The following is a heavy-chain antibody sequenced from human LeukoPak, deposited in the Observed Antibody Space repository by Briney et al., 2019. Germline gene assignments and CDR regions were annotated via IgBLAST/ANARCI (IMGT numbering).Heavy chain of an antibody. V-gene: IGHV1-69*06. D-gene: IGHD3-22*01. CDR1: GGTFSSYA. Sequence: SVKVSCKASGGTFSSYAISWVRQAPGQGLEWMGGIIPIFGTANYAQKFQGRVTITADKSTSTAYMELSSLRSEDTAVYYCARGYYYDSSGPIPFDYWGQGTLVTVSS. CDR3: ARGYYYDSSGPIPFDY. CDR2: IIPIFGTA. J-gene: IGHJ4*02.